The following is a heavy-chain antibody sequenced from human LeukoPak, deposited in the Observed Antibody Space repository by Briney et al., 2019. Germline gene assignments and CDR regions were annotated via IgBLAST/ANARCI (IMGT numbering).Heavy chain of an antibody. J-gene: IGHJ6*03. Sequence: SETLSLTCAVYGGSFSGYYWSWIRQPPGKGLEWIGEINHSGSTNYNPSLKSRVTISVDTSKNQFSLKLSSVTAADTAVYYCARVRPSYCSSTSCRGRDYYYYMDVWGEGTTVTVSS. CDR1: GGSFSGYY. V-gene: IGHV4-34*01. CDR2: INHSGST. CDR3: ARVRPSYCSSTSCRGRDYYYYMDV. D-gene: IGHD2-2*01.